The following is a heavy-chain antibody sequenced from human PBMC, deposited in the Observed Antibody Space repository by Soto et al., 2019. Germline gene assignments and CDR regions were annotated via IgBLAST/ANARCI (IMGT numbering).Heavy chain of an antibody. CDR3: ARVRDYGLGTNRHYYGMDV. Sequence: SETLSLTSTVSGGSISGYYWSWIRQPAGKGLDWIGRLYTMGSTNYNPSLQSRVTMSVYTSKNEFSLKVSSVTAADTAVYFCARVRDYGLGTNRHYYGMDVWGQGTTVTVSS. V-gene: IGHV4-4*07. D-gene: IGHD3-10*01. CDR1: GGSISGYY. CDR2: LYTMGST. J-gene: IGHJ6*02.